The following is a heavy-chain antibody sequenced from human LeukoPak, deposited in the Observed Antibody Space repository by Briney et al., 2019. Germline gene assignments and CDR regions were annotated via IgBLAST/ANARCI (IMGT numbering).Heavy chain of an antibody. CDR3: AKDRGWLSYYFDY. Sequence: PGRSLRLSCAASGFTFSSYGMHWVRQAPGKGLEWVAVISYDGSNKYYADSVKGRFTISRDSSKNTLYLQMNSLRAEDTAVYYCAKDRGWLSYYFDYWGQGTLVTVSS. CDR2: ISYDGSNK. J-gene: IGHJ4*02. CDR1: GFTFSSYG. D-gene: IGHD2/OR15-2a*01. V-gene: IGHV3-30*18.